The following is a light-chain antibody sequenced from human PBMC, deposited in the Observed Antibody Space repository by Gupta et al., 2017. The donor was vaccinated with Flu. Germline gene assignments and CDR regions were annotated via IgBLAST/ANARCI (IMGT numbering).Light chain of an antibody. V-gene: IGKV2-30*01. Sequence: DVVLTQSPLSLPVTPGQTASISCRSSQSLMYSDGSTILHWFQQRPGQSPRRLIYLVSRRESGVPDKFSGSGSGTEFTLKISRVEAEDVGVYFCMQGAHWPWAFGQGTKVEIK. CDR1: QSLMYSDGSTI. J-gene: IGKJ1*01. CDR3: MQGAHWPWA. CDR2: LVS.